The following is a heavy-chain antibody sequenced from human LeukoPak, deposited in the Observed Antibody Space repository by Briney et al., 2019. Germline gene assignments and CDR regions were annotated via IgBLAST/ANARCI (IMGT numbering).Heavy chain of an antibody. CDR2: ISSSSSYI. CDR3: ARGGSYDILTGKTFDY. J-gene: IGHJ4*02. D-gene: IGHD3-9*01. V-gene: IGHV3-21*01. Sequence: GGSLRLSCAASGLTFSSYSMNWVRQAPGKGLEWVSSISSSSSYIYYADSVKGRFTISRDNAKNSLYLQMNSLRAEDTAVYYCARGGSYDILTGKTFDYWGQGTLVTVSS. CDR1: GLTFSSYS.